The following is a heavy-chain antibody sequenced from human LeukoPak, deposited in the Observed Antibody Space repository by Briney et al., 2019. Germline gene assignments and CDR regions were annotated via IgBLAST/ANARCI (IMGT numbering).Heavy chain of an antibody. CDR3: TRDRGTYNWLDP. CDR1: GFTLSDSA. J-gene: IGHJ5*02. V-gene: IGHV3-73*01. D-gene: IGHD1-26*01. Sequence: GGSLRLSCAASGFTLSDSAIHWVRQASGKGLEWVGLIDRPAKSYATAYGASVGGRFTISRDDSKNTAYLQMDSLKTEDTVLYYCTRDRGTYNWLDPWGQGTLVTVSS. CDR2: IDRPAKSYAT.